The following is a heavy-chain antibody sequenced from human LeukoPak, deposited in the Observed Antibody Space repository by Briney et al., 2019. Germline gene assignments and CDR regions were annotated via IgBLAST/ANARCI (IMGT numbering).Heavy chain of an antibody. J-gene: IGHJ4*02. V-gene: IGHV1-24*01. CDR3: ATSRITMVRGVIITILPFDY. Sequence: ASVKVSCKVSGYTLTELSMHWVRQAPGKGLEWMGGFDPEDGETIYAQKFQGRVTMTEDTSTDTAYMELSSLRSEDTAVYYCATSRITMVRGVIITILPFDYWGQGTLVTVSS. CDR2: FDPEDGET. D-gene: IGHD3-10*01. CDR1: GYTLTELS.